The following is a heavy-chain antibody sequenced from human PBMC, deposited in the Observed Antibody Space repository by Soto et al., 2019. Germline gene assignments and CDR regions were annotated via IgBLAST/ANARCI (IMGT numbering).Heavy chain of an antibody. V-gene: IGHV4-38-2*02. CDR2: IYHSGFT. CDR3: ARDLTAAGLGGMDV. CDR1: GYSISSGYY. J-gene: IGHJ6*02. Sequence: SETLSLTCAVSGYSISSGYYWDWIRQPPGKGLEWIGTIYHSGFTYYNPSLKSRVTISVDTSKNQFSLKLTSVTAADTAMYYCARDLTAAGLGGMDVWGQGTTVTVSS. D-gene: IGHD6-25*01.